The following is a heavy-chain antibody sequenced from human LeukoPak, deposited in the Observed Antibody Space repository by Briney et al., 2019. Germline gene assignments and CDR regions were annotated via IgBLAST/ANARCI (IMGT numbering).Heavy chain of an antibody. Sequence: GGSLRLSCAASGFTFSSYAMSWVRQAPGKGLEWVSSISSSSSYIYYADSVKGRFTISRDNAKNPLYLQMNSLRAEDTAVYYCARDRGYYVIDYWGQGTLVTVSS. D-gene: IGHD3-10*02. CDR1: GFTFSSYA. V-gene: IGHV3-21*01. CDR2: ISSSSSYI. J-gene: IGHJ4*02. CDR3: ARDRGYYVIDY.